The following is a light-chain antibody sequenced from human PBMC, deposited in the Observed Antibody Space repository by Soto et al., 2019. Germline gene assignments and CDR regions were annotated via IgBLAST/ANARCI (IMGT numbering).Light chain of an antibody. J-gene: IGKJ3*01. CDR2: EAS. CDR3: QQRYSMPLT. V-gene: IGKV1-39*01. Sequence: DIQMTQSPSSLSASVGDRVTITCRASQSISSHLNWYQQKPGKAPQLLIYEASSLQGGVPSRFSGSGSGTDFTLTISRLHADDFAIYYCQQRYSMPLTFGSG. CDR1: QSISSH.